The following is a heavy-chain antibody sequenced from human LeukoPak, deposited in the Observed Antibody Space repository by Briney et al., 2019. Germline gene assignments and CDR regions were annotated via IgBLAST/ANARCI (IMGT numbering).Heavy chain of an antibody. CDR1: GGSVSSGSYY. J-gene: IGHJ4*02. CDR2: IYYSGST. Sequence: SETLSLTCTVSGGSVSSGSYYWSWIRQPPGKGLEWIGYIYYSGSTNYNPSLKSRVTISVDTSKNQFSLNLSSVTAADTAVYYCARGHRDGPYDYWGQGTLVTVSS. V-gene: IGHV4-61*01. D-gene: IGHD5-24*01. CDR3: ARGHRDGPYDY.